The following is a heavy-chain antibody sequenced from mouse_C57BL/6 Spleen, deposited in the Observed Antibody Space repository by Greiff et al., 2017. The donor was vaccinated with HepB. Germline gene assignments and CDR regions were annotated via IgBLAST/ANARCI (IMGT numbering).Heavy chain of an antibody. CDR1: GYTFTDYE. D-gene: IGHD2-2*01. V-gene: IGHV1-15*01. CDR2: IDPETGGT. Sequence: VQLQQSGAELVRPGASVTLSCKASGYTFTDYEMHWVKQTPVHGLEWIGAIDPETGGTAYNQKFKGKAILTADKSSSTAYMELRSLTSEDSAVYYCTREGLRRTFAYWGQGTLVTVSA. J-gene: IGHJ3*01. CDR3: TREGLRRTFAY.